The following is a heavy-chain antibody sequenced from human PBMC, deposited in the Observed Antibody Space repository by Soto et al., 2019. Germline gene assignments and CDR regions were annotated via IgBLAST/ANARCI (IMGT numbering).Heavy chain of an antibody. CDR2: INPNSGGT. CDR1: GYTFTGYY. J-gene: IGHJ3*02. Sequence: ASVKVSCKASGYTFTGYYMHWVRQAPGQGLEWMGWINPNSGGTNYAQKFQGWVTMTRDTSISTAYMELSRLRSDDTAVYYCAVRYCSGGSCYSEWEAFDIWGQGTMVTVS. V-gene: IGHV1-2*04. CDR3: AVRYCSGGSCYSEWEAFDI. D-gene: IGHD2-15*01.